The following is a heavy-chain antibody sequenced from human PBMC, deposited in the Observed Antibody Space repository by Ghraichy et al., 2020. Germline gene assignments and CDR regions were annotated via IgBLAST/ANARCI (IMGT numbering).Heavy chain of an antibody. V-gene: IGHV3-74*01. J-gene: IGHJ4*02. CDR2: IDSDGSST. CDR3: ARGMAAGFDS. D-gene: IGHD2-8*01. Sequence: GGSLRLSCAASGFPFSTYWMHWVRQVPGKGLMWVARIDSDGSSTTYADSVKGRFTISKDHAKNTLYLQMDSLRTEDTALYYCARGMAAGFDSWGQGTLVTVSP. CDR1: GFPFSTYW.